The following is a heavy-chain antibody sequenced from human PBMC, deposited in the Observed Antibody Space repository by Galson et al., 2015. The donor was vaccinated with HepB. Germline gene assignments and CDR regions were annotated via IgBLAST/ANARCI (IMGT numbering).Heavy chain of an antibody. CDR1: GFTFSSYA. D-gene: IGHD1-7*01. V-gene: IGHV3-23*01. CDR2: ISGTGAST. Sequence: SLRLSCAASGFTFSSYAMSWVRQAPGKGLEWISAISGTGASTYYAASVKGRFTISRDNSKKTLYLQMSSLRAEDTAVYWCAKVQGAGTTFPDAFDIRGQGTMVTLSS. CDR3: AKVQGAGTTFPDAFDI. J-gene: IGHJ3*02.